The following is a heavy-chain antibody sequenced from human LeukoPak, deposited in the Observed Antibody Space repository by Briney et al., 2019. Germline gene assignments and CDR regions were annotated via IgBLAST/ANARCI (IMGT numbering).Heavy chain of an antibody. CDR3: TRANGYGLIDY. CDR2: ISSSSSTI. D-gene: IGHD3-10*01. Sequence: GSLRLSCAASGFTFSSYSMNWVRQAPGKGLEWVSYISSSSSTIYYADSVKGRFTISRDNAKNSLHLQMNSLRAEDTAMYYCTRANGYGLIDYWGQGTLVTVSS. J-gene: IGHJ4*02. CDR1: GFTFSSYS. V-gene: IGHV3-48*01.